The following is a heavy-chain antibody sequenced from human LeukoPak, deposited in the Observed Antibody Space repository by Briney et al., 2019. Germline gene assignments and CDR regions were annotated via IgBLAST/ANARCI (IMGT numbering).Heavy chain of an antibody. V-gene: IGHV3-74*01. CDR1: GFTFSSYW. D-gene: IGHD6-19*01. CDR2: INSDGSST. Sequence: GSLRLSCAASGFTFSSYWMHWVRQAPGKGLVWVSRINSDGSSTSYADSVKGRFTISRDNAKNTLYLQMNSLRADDTAVYYCALCSLRYSSGWYVFDYWGQGTLVTVSS. J-gene: IGHJ4*02. CDR3: ALCSLRYSSGWYVFDY.